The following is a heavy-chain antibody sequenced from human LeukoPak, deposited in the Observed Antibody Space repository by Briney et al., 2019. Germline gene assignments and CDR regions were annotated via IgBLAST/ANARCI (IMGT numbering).Heavy chain of an antibody. J-gene: IGHJ4*02. D-gene: IGHD6-19*01. V-gene: IGHV3-7*01. CDR2: IKQDGSEK. CDR3: ARALPYSSGRFDY. Sequence: GGPLRLSCAASGFTFSSYWMSWVRQAPGKGLEWVANIKQDGSEKYYVDSVKGRFTISRDNAKNSLYLQMNSLRAEDTAVYYCARALPYSSGRFDYWGQGTLVTVSS. CDR1: GFTFSSYW.